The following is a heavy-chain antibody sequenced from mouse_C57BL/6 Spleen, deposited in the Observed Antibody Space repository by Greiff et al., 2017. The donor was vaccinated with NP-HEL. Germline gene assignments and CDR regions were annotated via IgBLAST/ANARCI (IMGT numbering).Heavy chain of an antibody. CDR3: AREYYYAMDY. CDR2: ISSGSSTI. Sequence: EVQLMESGGGLVKPGGSLKLSCAASGFTFSDYGMHWVRQAPEKGLEWVAYISSGSSTIYYADTVKGRFTISRDNAKNTLFLQMTSLRSEDTAMYYCAREYYYAMDYWGQGTSVTVFS. CDR1: GFTFSDYG. V-gene: IGHV5-17*01. J-gene: IGHJ4*01.